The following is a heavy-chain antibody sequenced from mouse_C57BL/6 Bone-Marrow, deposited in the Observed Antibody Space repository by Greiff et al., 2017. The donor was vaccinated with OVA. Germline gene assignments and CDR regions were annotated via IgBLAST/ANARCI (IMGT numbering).Heavy chain of an antibody. J-gene: IGHJ1*03. Sequence: QVQLQQPGAELVRPGSSVKLSCKASGYTFTSYWMDWVKQRPGQGLEWIGNIYPSDSETHYNQKFKDKATLTVDKSSSTAYMQLSSLTSEDSAVYYCACQTYYYGPHWYFDVWGTGTTVTVSS. CDR1: GYTFTSYW. CDR2: IYPSDSET. CDR3: ACQTYYYGPHWYFDV. D-gene: IGHD1-1*01. V-gene: IGHV1-61*01.